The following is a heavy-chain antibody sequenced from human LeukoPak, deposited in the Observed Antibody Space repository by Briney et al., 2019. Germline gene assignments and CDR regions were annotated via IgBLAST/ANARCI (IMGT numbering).Heavy chain of an antibody. CDR1: GYTFTGYY. J-gene: IGHJ4*02. CDR3: ARETPRTLSGSYSY. Sequence: ASVKVSCKASGYTFTGYYMHWVRQAPGQGLEWMGRINPNSGGTNYAQKFRGRVTMTRDTSISTAYMELSRLRSDDTAVYYCARETPRTLSGSYSYWGQGTLVTVSS. D-gene: IGHD1-26*01. CDR2: INPNSGGT. V-gene: IGHV1-2*06.